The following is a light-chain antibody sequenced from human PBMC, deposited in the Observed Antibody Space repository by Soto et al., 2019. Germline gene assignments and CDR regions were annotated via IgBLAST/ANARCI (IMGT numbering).Light chain of an antibody. Sequence: DIQMTQSPSSLSASVGDRVTITCRTSQTISAYLNWYQHKPGKAPKLLISAASSLQSGVPSRFSGSGSGTDFTLTISSLQPEDFAVYYCQQYGSSPPITFGQGTRLEIK. CDR3: QQYGSSPPIT. CDR2: AAS. CDR1: QTISAY. V-gene: IGKV1-39*01. J-gene: IGKJ5*01.